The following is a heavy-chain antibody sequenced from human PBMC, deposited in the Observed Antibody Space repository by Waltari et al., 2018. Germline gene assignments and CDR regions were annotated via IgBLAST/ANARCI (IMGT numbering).Heavy chain of an antibody. J-gene: IGHJ4*02. CDR1: GGSISSSSYY. D-gene: IGHD6-19*01. V-gene: IGHV4-39*01. CDR2: IYYSGGT. CDR3: ARGVTGRKYYFDY. Sequence: QLQLQESGPGLVKPSETLSLTCTVSGGSISSSSYYWGWIRQPPGKGLEWIGSIYYSGGTYYNPSLKSRVTISVDTSKNQFSLKLSSVTAADTAVYYCARGVTGRKYYFDYWGQGTLVTVSS.